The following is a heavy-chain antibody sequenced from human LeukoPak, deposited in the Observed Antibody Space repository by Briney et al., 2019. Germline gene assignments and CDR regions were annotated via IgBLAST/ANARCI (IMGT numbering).Heavy chain of an antibody. Sequence: WASVKVSCKASGYTLTGYYMHWVRQAPGQGLEWMGWINPNSGGTYYAQKFQGRVTLTRDTSISTAYMELSSLRSVDTAVYYCARDGGLRKYDPWGQGALVTVSS. D-gene: IGHD4-23*01. J-gene: IGHJ5*02. CDR2: INPNSGGT. CDR3: ARDGGLRKYDP. CDR1: GYTLTGYY. V-gene: IGHV1-2*02.